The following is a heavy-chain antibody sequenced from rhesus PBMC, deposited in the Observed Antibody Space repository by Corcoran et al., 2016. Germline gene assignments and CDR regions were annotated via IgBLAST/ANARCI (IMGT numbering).Heavy chain of an antibody. CDR3: TRGLAAAYFDY. D-gene: IGHD6-43*01. CDR1: GYTFTSYY. CDR2: SSPYNGTK. J-gene: IGHJ4*01. Sequence: QVQLVQSGAEIKQPGASVKLSCKASGYTFTSYYMHWVRQAPGQGLEWIGLSSPYNGTKGYAQNFQGRVTITTDTSTSTGYMELSSLGSEDTAVYYCTRGLAAAYFDYWGQGVLVTVSS. V-gene: IGHV1-1*01.